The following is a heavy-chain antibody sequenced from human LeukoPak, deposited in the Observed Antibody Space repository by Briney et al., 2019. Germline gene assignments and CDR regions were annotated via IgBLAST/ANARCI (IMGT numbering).Heavy chain of an antibody. V-gene: IGHV3-53*01. J-gene: IGHJ4*02. CDR1: GFTVNSNH. CDR2: FYSGGST. CDR3: AKDVGYYDYVWGSYRYTGVDY. Sequence: GGSLRLSCAASGFTVNSNHMNWVHQAPGKGLEWVSVFYSGGSTYHADSVKGRFTISRDNSKNTLYLQMNSLRAEDTAVYYCAKDVGYYDYVWGSYRYTGVDYWGQGTLVTVSS. D-gene: IGHD3-16*02.